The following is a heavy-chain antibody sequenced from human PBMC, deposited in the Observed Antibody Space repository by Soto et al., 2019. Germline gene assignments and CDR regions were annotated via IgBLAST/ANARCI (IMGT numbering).Heavy chain of an antibody. CDR3: AKGPYSSSSIFLDP. V-gene: IGHV3-30*18. CDR2: ISYDGSNK. J-gene: IGHJ5*02. CDR1: GFTFSSYG. D-gene: IGHD6-6*01. Sequence: PGGSLRLSCAASGFTFSSYGMHWVRQAPGKGLEWVAVISYDGSNKYYADSVKGRFTISRDNSKNTLYLQMNSLRAEDTAVYYCAKGPYSSSSIFLDPWGKGTLVTVSS.